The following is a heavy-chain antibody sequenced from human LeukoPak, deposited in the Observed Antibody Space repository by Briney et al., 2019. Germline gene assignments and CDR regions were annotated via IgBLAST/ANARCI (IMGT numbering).Heavy chain of an antibody. CDR2: ISHDADNE. J-gene: IGHJ6*04. CDR3: VRDGDTVMPPRYYYHMDV. Sequence: GGSLRLSCAASGFTFSSYAMSWVRQAPGKALEWVAVISHDADNEYYGDSVKGRFTISRDNSKNTLSLQMNSVRAEDTAVYYCVRDGDTVMPPRYYYHMDVWGKGTTVTVSS. CDR1: GFTFSSYA. D-gene: IGHD5-18*01. V-gene: IGHV3-30-3*01.